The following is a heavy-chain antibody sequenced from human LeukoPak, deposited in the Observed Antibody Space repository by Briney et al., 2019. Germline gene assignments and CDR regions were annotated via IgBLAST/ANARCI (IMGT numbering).Heavy chain of an antibody. Sequence: GGSLRLSCAASGFTFSSYSMNWVRQAPGKGLEWVSYISSSSSTIYYADSVKGRFTISRDNSKNTLYLQMNSLRAEDTAVYYCAREWELPRFDYWGQGTLVTVSS. CDR2: ISSSSSTI. CDR3: AREWELPRFDY. CDR1: GFTFSSYS. J-gene: IGHJ4*02. V-gene: IGHV3-48*01. D-gene: IGHD1-26*01.